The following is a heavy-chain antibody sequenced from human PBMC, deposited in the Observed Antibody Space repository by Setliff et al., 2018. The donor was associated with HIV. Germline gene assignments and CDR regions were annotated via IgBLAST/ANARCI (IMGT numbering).Heavy chain of an antibody. CDR2: MSGINDAG. Sequence: ASVKVSCKASGYTLTNYDINWLRQAAGQGLEWMGWMSGINDAGDSAQKFQGRVSMTKDTSINTAYMELRSLRSEDTAVYYCARVPHVEDSSGWYGNWYFDLWGPGTLVTVPQ. CDR3: ARVPHVEDSSGWYGNWYFDL. D-gene: IGHD6-19*01. CDR1: GYTLTNYD. J-gene: IGHJ2*01. V-gene: IGHV1-8*02.